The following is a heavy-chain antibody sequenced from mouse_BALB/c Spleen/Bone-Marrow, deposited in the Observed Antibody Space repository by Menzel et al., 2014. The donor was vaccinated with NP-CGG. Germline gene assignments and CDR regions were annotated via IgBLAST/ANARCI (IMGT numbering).Heavy chain of an antibody. CDR3: ARINGYDY. CDR1: GYTFTSYW. CDR2: IDPSTGRT. Sequence: QVQLQQPGAELVKPGASVKLSCKASGYTFTSYWMHWVKQRPGQGLEWIGEIDPSTGRTDYNKKFKSQATLTVDKSSSTAYMHLSSLTSEDPAVYYCARINGYDYWGQGTTLTVSS. D-gene: IGHD2-2*01. J-gene: IGHJ2*01. V-gene: IGHV1S81*02.